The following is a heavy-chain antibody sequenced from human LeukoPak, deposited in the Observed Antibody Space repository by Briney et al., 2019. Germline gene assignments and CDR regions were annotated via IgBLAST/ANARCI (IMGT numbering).Heavy chain of an antibody. Sequence: GGSLRLSCAASGFTVSSYYMNWVRQAPGKELEWVSVISGSGGSTYYADSVKGRFTVSRDNSKNTLYLQMSSLRAEDTAVYYCAKENYGDSTGGRFQHWGQGTLVTVSS. CDR3: AKENYGDSTGGRFQH. J-gene: IGHJ1*01. CDR2: ISGSGGST. V-gene: IGHV3-23*01. CDR1: GFTVSSYY. D-gene: IGHD4-17*01.